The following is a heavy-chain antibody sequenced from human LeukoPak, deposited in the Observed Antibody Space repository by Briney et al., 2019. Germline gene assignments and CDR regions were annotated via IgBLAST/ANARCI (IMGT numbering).Heavy chain of an antibody. CDR1: GGTFSSYA. CDR3: ARVNGDSYWYFDL. D-gene: IGHD4-17*01. J-gene: IGHJ2*01. Sequence: SVKVSRKASGGTFSSYAISWVRQAPGQGLEWMGGIIPIFGTANYAQKFQGRVTMTTDTSTSTAYMELRSLRSDDTAVYYCARVNGDSYWYFDLWGRGTLVTVSS. V-gene: IGHV1-69*05. CDR2: IIPIFGTA.